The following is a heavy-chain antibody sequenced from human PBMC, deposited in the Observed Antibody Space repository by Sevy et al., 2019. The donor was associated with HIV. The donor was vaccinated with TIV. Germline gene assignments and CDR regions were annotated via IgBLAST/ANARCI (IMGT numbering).Heavy chain of an antibody. D-gene: IGHD2-8*01. J-gene: IGHJ5*02. Sequence: ASVKVSCKASGGTFSSYAISWVRQAPGQGLEWMGGIIPIFGTANYAQKFQDRVTITADGSTSTAYIELSSLRSEDTAVYYCARDRSTDDVCSGWFDPWGQGTLVTVSS. CDR2: IIPIFGTA. CDR3: ARDRSTDDVCSGWFDP. V-gene: IGHV1-69*13. CDR1: GGTFSSYA.